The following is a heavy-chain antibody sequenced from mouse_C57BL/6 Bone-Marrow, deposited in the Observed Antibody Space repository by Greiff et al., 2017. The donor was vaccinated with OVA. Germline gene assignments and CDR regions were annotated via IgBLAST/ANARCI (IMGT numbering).Heavy chain of an antibody. CDR3: TSTVVASRGYFDV. D-gene: IGHD1-1*01. Sequence: VQLQQSGAELVRPGASVKLSCTASGFNIKDDYMHWVKQRPEQGLEWIGWIDPENGDTEYASTVQGKATITADTSSNTAYLQLSSLTSEDTAVYYCTSTVVASRGYFDVWGTGTTVTVSS. V-gene: IGHV14-4*01. CDR1: GFNIKDDY. CDR2: IDPENGDT. J-gene: IGHJ1*03.